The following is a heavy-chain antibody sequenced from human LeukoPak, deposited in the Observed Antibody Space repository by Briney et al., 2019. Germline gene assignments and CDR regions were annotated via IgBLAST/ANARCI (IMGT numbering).Heavy chain of an antibody. CDR3: AKRGVVIRVILVGFHKEAYYFDS. V-gene: IGHV3-23*01. Sequence: GGSLRLSCAVSGVTLSNYGMSWVRQAPGKGLEWVAGISDSGGRTNYADSVKGRFTISRDNPKNTLYLQMNSLRADDTAVYFCAKRGVVIRVILVGFHKEAYYFDSWGQGALVTVSS. D-gene: IGHD3-22*01. J-gene: IGHJ4*02. CDR1: GVTLSNYG. CDR2: ISDSGGRT.